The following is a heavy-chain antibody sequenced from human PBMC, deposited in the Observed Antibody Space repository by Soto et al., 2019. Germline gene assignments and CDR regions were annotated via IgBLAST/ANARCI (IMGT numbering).Heavy chain of an antibody. D-gene: IGHD6-13*01. V-gene: IGHV1-8*01. CDR3: ARERSIAAAGSLGY. J-gene: IGHJ4*02. CDR2: LNLKRGNT. CDR1: GYTFPGYD. Sequence: QVQLVQSGAEVKKPGASVKVSCKASGYTFPGYDLNGVRKATGQGLEWMGWLNLKRGNTGNAQNFQGRVTMTRNTSISTAYMELSSLRSEDTAVYYCARERSIAAAGSLGYWGQGTLVTVSS.